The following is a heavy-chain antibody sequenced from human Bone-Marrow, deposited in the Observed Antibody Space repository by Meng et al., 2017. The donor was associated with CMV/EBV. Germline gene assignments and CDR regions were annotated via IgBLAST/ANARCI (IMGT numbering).Heavy chain of an antibody. V-gene: IGHV3-11*01. CDR3: AKEANYGFWSGYYYYGMDV. J-gene: IGHJ6*02. Sequence: GESLKISCAASGFTFSDYYMSWIRQAPGKGLEWVSYISSSSSTIYYADSVKGRFTISRDNSKNTLYLQMNSLRAEDTAVYYCAKEANYGFWSGYYYYGMDVWGQGTTVTVSS. CDR1: GFTFSDYY. D-gene: IGHD3-3*01. CDR2: ISSSSSTI.